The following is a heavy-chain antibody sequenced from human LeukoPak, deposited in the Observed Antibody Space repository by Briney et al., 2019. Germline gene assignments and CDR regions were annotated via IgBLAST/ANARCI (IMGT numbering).Heavy chain of an antibody. CDR1: GFTFSSYW. V-gene: IGHV3-74*01. CDR3: ARETDDFWSGYLYYYYGMDV. Sequence: GGSLRLSCAASGFTFSSYWMHWVRQAPGKGLVWVSRINSDGSSTSYADSVKGRFTISRDNAKNTLYLQMNSLRAEDTAVYYCARETDDFWSGYLYYYYGMDVWGQGTTVTVSS. CDR2: INSDGSST. J-gene: IGHJ6*02. D-gene: IGHD3-3*01.